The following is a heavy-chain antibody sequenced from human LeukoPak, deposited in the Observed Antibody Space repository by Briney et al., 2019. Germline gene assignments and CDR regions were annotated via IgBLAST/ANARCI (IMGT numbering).Heavy chain of an antibody. Sequence: GGSLRLSCAASGFTFGSYTMSWVRQAPGKGLEWVSGITATGSRTYYGDSVKGRFTISRDSSKNTLYLQLNSLGVDDTAVYYCATSMGGGNVDYWGQGTLVTVSS. CDR3: ATSMGGGNVDY. V-gene: IGHV3-23*01. D-gene: IGHD3-16*01. CDR1: GFTFGSYT. J-gene: IGHJ4*02. CDR2: ITATGSRT.